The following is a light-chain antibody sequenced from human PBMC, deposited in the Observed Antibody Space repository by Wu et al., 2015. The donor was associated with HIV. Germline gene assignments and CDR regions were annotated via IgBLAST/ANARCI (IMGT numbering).Light chain of an antibody. Sequence: DIVLTQSPGTLSLSPGERATLSCRASQSVSSNLAWYQQKPGQAPRLLIYGASTRATGIPARFSGSGSGTEFTLTISSMQSEDFAVYYCQQYNNWPRTFGQGTRLEIK. CDR3: QQYNNWPRT. V-gene: IGKV3-15*01. J-gene: IGKJ2*01. CDR1: QSVSSN. CDR2: GAS.